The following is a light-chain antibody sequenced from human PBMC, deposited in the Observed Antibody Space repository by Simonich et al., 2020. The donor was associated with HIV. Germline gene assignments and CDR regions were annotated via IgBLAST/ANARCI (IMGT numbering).Light chain of an antibody. J-gene: IGLJ2*01. CDR2: EGS. CDR3: CSYAGSNNVV. V-gene: IGLV2-23*01. CDR1: SSDVGSYKL. Sequence: QSALTQPASVSGSPGQSITISCTGTSSDVGSYKLVSWYQQHPGKAPKLMIYEGSKRPSGVSNRLSGSKAGNTASLTISGLQAEDEADYYCCSYAGSNNVVFGGGTKLTVL.